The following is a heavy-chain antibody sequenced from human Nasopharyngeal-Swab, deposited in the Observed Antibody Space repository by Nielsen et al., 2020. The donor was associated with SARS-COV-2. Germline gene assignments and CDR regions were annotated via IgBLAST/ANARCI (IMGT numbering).Heavy chain of an antibody. Sequence: RQAPGKGLEWIGEINDSGSTNYNPSLKSRVTISVGTSKSQFSLKLRSVTAADTAVYYCARGDKRKAPRDYSYYYYMDVWGKGTTITVSS. CDR3: ARGDKRKAPRDYSYYYYMDV. V-gene: IGHV4-34*01. CDR2: INDSGST. J-gene: IGHJ6*03. D-gene: IGHD2-21*01.